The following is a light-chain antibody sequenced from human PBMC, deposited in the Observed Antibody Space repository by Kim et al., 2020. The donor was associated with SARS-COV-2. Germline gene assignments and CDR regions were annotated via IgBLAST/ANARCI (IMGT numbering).Light chain of an antibody. J-gene: IGLJ3*02. V-gene: IGLV4-69*01. CDR1: SGYSTYA. CDR3: QTWDTDIRV. CDR2: INSDGTY. Sequence: QPVLTQSPSASASLGASVRLTCTLSSGYSTYAIAWHQQQPEKGPRYLMKINSDGTYKKGDGIPDRFSGSRSGAERYLTISSLQSEDEADYYCQTWDTDIRVFGRGTQLTVL.